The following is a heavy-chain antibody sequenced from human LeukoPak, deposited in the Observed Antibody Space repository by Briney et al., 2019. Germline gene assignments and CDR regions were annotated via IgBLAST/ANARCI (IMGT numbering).Heavy chain of an antibody. J-gene: IGHJ4*02. Sequence: GGSLRLSCAASGFTFSNGMHWVRQAPGKGLEWVAVISSDGSNKYYADSVKGRFTISRDNSKNTLYLEMNSLRDEDTAVYYCAKVPGSGSYYREIDSWGQGTLVTVSS. CDR2: ISSDGSNK. D-gene: IGHD3-10*01. CDR1: GFTFSNG. CDR3: AKVPGSGSYYREIDS. V-gene: IGHV3-30*18.